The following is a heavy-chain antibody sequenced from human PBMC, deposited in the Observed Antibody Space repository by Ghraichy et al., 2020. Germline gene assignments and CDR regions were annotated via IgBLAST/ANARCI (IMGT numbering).Heavy chain of an antibody. CDR3: AKAEGWDVRDYNFDY. V-gene: IGHV3-23*01. J-gene: IGHJ4*02. CDR1: GFTFSNYA. CDR2: ISDSGSRI. D-gene: IGHD3-16*01. Sequence: GGSLRLSCAASGFTFSNYAMNWVRQAPGKGLEWVSAISDSGSRIYYADSVKGRFSISRDNSKNTLYLQMNSLRAEDTAVYYCAKAEGWDVRDYNFDYWGQGTLVTVSS.